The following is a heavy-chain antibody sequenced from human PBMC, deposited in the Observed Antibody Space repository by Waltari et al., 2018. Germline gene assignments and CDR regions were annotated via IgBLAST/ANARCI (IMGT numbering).Heavy chain of an antibody. D-gene: IGHD2-2*02. J-gene: IGHJ3*02. CDR2: ISSSGSTI. CDR3: ASVAGGIVVVPAAIRGAFDI. V-gene: IGHV3-48*03. Sequence: EVQLVESGGGLVQPGGSLRLSCAASGFTFSSYEMNWVRQAPGKGLEWVSYISSSGSTIYYADSVKGRFTISRDNAKNSLYLQMNSLRAEDTAVYYCASVAGGIVVVPAAIRGAFDIWGQGTMVTVSS. CDR1: GFTFSSYE.